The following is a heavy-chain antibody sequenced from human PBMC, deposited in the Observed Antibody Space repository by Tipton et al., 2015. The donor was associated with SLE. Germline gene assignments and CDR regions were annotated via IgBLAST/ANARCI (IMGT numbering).Heavy chain of an antibody. CDR3: ATDRRIVVVPAAMDYNWFDP. D-gene: IGHD2-2*01. Sequence: LRLSCAVYGGSLSGYSWSWIRQPPGKGLEWIGYVYYGGSTNYNPSLKSRVTISLDTSKNQFSLQLSSVTAADTAVYYCATDRRIVVVPAAMDYNWFDPWGHGTLVTISS. CDR2: VYYGGST. CDR1: GGSLSGYS. V-gene: IGHV4-59*01. J-gene: IGHJ5*02.